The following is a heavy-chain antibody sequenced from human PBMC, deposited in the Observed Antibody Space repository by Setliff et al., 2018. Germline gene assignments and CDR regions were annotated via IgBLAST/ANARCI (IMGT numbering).Heavy chain of an antibody. D-gene: IGHD2-2*01. J-gene: IGHJ4*02. CDR1: GFTFKNYG. CDR2: IWYDGNNK. Sequence: GGSLRLSCVASGFTFKNYGMHWVRQAPGKGLEWVAVIWYDGNNKDHADSVKGRFTISRDNFKNTLYLQMDSLRVEDTAVYYCVRGEMFSTSPRADWGQGTQVTVSS. CDR3: VRGEMFSTSPRAD. V-gene: IGHV3-33*01.